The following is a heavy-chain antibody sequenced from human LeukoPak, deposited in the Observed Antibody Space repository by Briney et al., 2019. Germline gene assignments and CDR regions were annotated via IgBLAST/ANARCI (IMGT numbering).Heavy chain of an antibody. CDR3: ARLVSSADSSSWYWDYYYYMDV. CDR1: GGSISSSSYY. J-gene: IGHJ6*03. V-gene: IGHV4-39*07. D-gene: IGHD6-13*01. CDR2: IYYSGST. Sequence: SETLSLTCSISGGSISSSSYYWGWIRQPPGKGLEWIASIYYSGSTYYNPSLKSRVTISVDTSKNQFSLKLSSVTAADTAVYYCARLVSSADSSSWYWDYYYYMDVWGKGTTVTVSS.